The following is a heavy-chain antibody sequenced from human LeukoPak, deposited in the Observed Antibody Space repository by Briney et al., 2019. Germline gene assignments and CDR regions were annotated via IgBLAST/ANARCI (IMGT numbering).Heavy chain of an antibody. CDR1: YW. CDR2: IYPGDSDT. Sequence: YWSWIRQHPGKGLEWIGVIYPGDSDTRYSPSFQGQVTISADKSISTAYLQWRSLKASDTAMYYCARRTPRGSPDCWGQGTLVIVSS. CDR3: ARRTPRGSPDC. J-gene: IGHJ4*02. D-gene: IGHD1-14*01. V-gene: IGHV5-51*01.